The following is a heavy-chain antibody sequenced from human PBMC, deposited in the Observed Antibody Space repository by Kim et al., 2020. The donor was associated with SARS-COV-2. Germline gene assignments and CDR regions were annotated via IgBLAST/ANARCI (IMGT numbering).Heavy chain of an antibody. CDR3: AKALFGGFEY. D-gene: IGHD2-15*01. CDR2: ISGSGHTT. J-gene: IGHJ4*02. CDR1: GFTFSTYG. Sequence: GVSLRLSCTASGFTFSTYGMSWVRQTPGKGPECVSGISGSGHTTYYADSVKGRFTISRDNSKSTLSLQMNSLRVEDTAVYFCAKALFGGFEYWSQGNLVTVSS. V-gene: IGHV3-23*01.